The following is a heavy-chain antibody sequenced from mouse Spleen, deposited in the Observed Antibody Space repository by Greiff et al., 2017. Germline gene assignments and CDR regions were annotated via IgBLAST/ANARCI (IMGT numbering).Heavy chain of an antibody. CDR3: ARRDTTVVYFDY. J-gene: IGHJ2*01. Sequence: QVQLKQPGAELVMPGASVKLSCKASGYTFTSYWMHWVKQRPGQGLEWIGEIDPSDSYTNYNQKFKGKATLTVDKSSSTAYMQLSSLTSEDSAVYYCARRDTTVVYFDYWGQGTTLTVSS. CDR1: GYTFTSYW. CDR2: IDPSDSYT. V-gene: IGHV1-69*01. D-gene: IGHD1-1*01.